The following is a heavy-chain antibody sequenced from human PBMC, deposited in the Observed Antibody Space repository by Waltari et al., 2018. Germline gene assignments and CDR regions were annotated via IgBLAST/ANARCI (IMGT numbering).Heavy chain of an antibody. Sequence: QVQLQESGPGRVKPSGTLSLTCGVSGGSIRSSYWWTWVRQSPGKGLEWIGEIYHSGSTTYNPSLKSRVTISVDKSKNQFSLTLTSVPAADTAVYYCGRAPSKDHPYGDYGAMVAYWGQGTLVSVSS. D-gene: IGHD4-17*01. V-gene: IGHV4-4*02. CDR2: IYHSGST. CDR3: GRAPSKDHPYGDYGAMVAY. J-gene: IGHJ4*02. CDR1: GGSIRSSYW.